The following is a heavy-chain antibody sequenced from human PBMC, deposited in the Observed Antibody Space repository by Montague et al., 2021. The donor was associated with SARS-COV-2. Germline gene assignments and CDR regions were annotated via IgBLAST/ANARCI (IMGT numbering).Heavy chain of an antibody. D-gene: IGHD5-24*01. V-gene: IGHV4-59*01. Sequence: SETLSLTCTVSGGSISSYYWSWIRQPPGKGLEWIGYIYYSGSTNYNPSLKSRVTISVDTSKNQFSLKLSSVTAADTAVYYCARGFPRCRRCDPYFDYWGQGTLVTVSS. CDR2: IYYSGST. J-gene: IGHJ4*02. CDR1: GGSISSYY. CDR3: ARGFPRCRRCDPYFDY.